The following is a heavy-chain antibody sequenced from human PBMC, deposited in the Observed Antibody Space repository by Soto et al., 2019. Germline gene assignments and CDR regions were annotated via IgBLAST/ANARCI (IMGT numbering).Heavy chain of an antibody. D-gene: IGHD1-1*01. CDR3: ARGRYGDY. V-gene: IGHV1-18*01. Sequence: QVHLVQSGAEVKKPGASVKVSCQGSGYAFTTYGITWVRQAPGQGLEWMGWISAHNGNTNYAQKLQGRVTVTRDTSTSTAYMELRSVRYDDTAVYYCARGRYGDYGGQGALVTVSS. CDR1: GYAFTTYG. CDR2: ISAHNGNT. J-gene: IGHJ4*02.